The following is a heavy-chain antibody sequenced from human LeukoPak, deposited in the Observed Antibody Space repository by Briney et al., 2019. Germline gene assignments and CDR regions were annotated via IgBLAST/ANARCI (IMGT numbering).Heavy chain of an antibody. V-gene: IGHV4-34*01. CDR2: ISHSGST. CDR3: ATGLVWNILLDSRKDVFDI. D-gene: IGHD1/OR15-1a*01. CDR1: GGSFSGYQ. J-gene: IGHJ3*02. Sequence: SETLSLTCAVSGGSFSGYQWSWIRQSPGKGLEWIGEISHSGSTTYNPSLKSRVTISVDTSKNQFSLKLRSVTAAVTAVYYCATGLVWNILLDSRKDVFDIWGQGTPITVSS.